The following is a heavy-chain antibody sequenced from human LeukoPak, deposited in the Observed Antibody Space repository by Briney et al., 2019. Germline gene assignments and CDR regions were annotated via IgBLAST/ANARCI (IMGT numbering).Heavy chain of an antibody. Sequence: GGSLRLSCAASGFTFSSYAMSWVRQAPGKGLEWASAISGSGGSTYYADSVKGRFTISRDNSKNTLYLQMNSLRAEDTAVYYCAKDLSGSGDTIVGAFDIWGQGTMVTVSS. V-gene: IGHV3-23*01. CDR1: GFTFSSYA. CDR3: AKDLSGSGDTIVGAFDI. J-gene: IGHJ3*02. D-gene: IGHD2-15*01. CDR2: ISGSGGST.